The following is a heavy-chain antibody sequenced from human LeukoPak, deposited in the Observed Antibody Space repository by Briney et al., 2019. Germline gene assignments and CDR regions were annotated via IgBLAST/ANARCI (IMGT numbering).Heavy chain of an antibody. Sequence: SETLSLTCAVYGGAFSGYYWSWIRQPPGKGLERIGEINHSGSTNYNPSPKSRVTISVDTSKNQFSLKLSSVTAADTAVYYCARGRRAVAGTCWFDPWGQGTLVTVSS. CDR2: INHSGST. CDR3: ARGRRAVAGTCWFDP. D-gene: IGHD6-19*01. J-gene: IGHJ5*02. V-gene: IGHV4-34*01. CDR1: GGAFSGYY.